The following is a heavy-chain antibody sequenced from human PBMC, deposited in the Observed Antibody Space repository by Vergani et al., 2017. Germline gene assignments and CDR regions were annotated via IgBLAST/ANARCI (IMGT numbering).Heavy chain of an antibody. CDR2: VYPGGST. D-gene: IGHD3-3*01. J-gene: IGHJ4*02. Sequence: QVQLQESGPGRVKPSQTLSLTCSVSGAPINSGSYYWSWVRQPAGKELEWIGHVYPGGSTEYNPSLESRVTVSGDSSKNQFSLRLRSLTAADTAVYFCARGTPFGMFDSWGRGILVSVSS. V-gene: IGHV4-61*02. CDR1: GAPINSGSYY. CDR3: ARGTPFGMFDS.